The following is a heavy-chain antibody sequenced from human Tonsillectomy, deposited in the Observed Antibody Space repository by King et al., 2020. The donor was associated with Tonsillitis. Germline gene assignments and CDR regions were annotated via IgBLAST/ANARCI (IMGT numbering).Heavy chain of an antibody. CDR2: ISSSSSYI. V-gene: IGHV3-21*01. J-gene: IGHJ4*02. CDR1: GFTFSSYS. D-gene: IGHD2-21*02. Sequence: VQLVESGGGLVKPGGSLRLSCAASGFTFSSYSMNWVRQAPGKGLEWVSSISSSSSYIYYADSVKGRFTISRDNAKNSLYLQMNSLRAEDTAVYYCARTGVYCGRDYYEPYYFDYLGQGTLVTVSS. CDR3: ARTGVYCGRDYYEPYYFDY.